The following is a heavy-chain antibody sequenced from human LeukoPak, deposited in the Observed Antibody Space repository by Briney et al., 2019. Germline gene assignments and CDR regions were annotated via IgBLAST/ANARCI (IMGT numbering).Heavy chain of an antibody. Sequence: ASVKVSCKASGGTFSSYAISWVRQAPGQGLEWMGWISAYNGNTNYAQKLQGRVTITTDTSTSTAYMELRSLRSDDTAVYYCARASSGWYDYYYYMDVWGKGTTVTISS. D-gene: IGHD6-19*01. J-gene: IGHJ6*03. V-gene: IGHV1-18*01. CDR2: ISAYNGNT. CDR1: GGTFSSYA. CDR3: ARASSGWYDYYYYMDV.